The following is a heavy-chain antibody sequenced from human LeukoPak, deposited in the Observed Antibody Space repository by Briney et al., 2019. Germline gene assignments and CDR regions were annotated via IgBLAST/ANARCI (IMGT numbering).Heavy chain of an antibody. Sequence: GGSLRLSCVASGFSFTAYSMNWVRQAPGRGLEWISYIGPGGDIYYADSVTGRFTVSRDIAKNSLYLHMNGLRVEDTAVYYCARRFDSWGQGTLVTVSS. CDR3: ARRFDS. V-gene: IGHV3-48*01. CDR2: IGPGGDI. CDR1: GFSFTAYS. J-gene: IGHJ4*02.